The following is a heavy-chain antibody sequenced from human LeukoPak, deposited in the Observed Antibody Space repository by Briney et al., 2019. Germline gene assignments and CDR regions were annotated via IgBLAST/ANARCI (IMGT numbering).Heavy chain of an antibody. CDR1: GGTFSSYA. D-gene: IGHD6-13*01. V-gene: IGHV1-69*06. CDR3: VRAPIAAAGKELRD. J-gene: IGHJ4*02. CDR2: IIPIFGTA. Sequence: SVKVSCKASGGTFSSYAISWVRQAPGQGLEWMGGIIPIFGTANYAQKFQGRVTITADKSTSTAYMELSSLRSEDTAVYYCVRAPIAAAGKELRDWGQGTLVTVSS.